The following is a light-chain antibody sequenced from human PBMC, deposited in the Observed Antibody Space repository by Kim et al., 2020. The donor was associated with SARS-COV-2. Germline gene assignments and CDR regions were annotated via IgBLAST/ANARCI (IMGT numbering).Light chain of an antibody. CDR1: QSLSTW. CDR3: QQCQSYPYN. J-gene: IGKJ2*01. CDR2: KAS. Sequence: SASGGDRVTITCRASQSLSTWLAWDQQKPGKTPKLLIYKASNLESGVPSRFSGSGSGTEFTLTISSLQPDDFATYYCQQCQSYPYNCGQGTKLEI. V-gene: IGKV1-5*03.